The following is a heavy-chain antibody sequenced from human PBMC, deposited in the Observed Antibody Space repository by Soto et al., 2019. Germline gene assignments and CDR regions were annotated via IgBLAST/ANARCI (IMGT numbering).Heavy chain of an antibody. CDR1: GGTFSTSA. Sequence: QVQLMQSGAEVKKPGSSVKVSCKASGGTFSTSAISWVRQAPGEGLEWVGGIMPVFATPDYAQKFQGRVTISDDESTTTADLELTSLATDDTAVYYGARDKDRQQLGGNYYYILGVWGQGTAITVSS. J-gene: IGHJ6*02. D-gene: IGHD3-3*02. CDR2: IMPVFATP. CDR3: ARDKDRQQLGGNYYYILGV. V-gene: IGHV1-69*12.